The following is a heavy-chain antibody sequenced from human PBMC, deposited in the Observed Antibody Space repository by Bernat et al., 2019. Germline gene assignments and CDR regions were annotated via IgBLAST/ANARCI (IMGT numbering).Heavy chain of an antibody. Sequence: QVQLVESGGGVVQPGRSLRLSCAASGFTFSSYAMHWVRQAPGKGLEWVAVISYDGSNKYYADPVKGRFTISRDNSKNTLYLQMNSLRAEDTAVYYCARDDGGSTAMVPALFDYWGQGTLVTVSS. CDR2: ISYDGSNK. CDR1: GFTFSSYA. V-gene: IGHV3-30-3*01. J-gene: IGHJ4*02. CDR3: ARDDGGSTAMVPALFDY. D-gene: IGHD5-18*01.